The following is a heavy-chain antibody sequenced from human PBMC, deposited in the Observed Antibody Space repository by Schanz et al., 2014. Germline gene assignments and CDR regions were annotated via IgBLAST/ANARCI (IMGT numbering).Heavy chain of an antibody. D-gene: IGHD6-6*01. CDR3: ARAPPPYSSSPYYWYYGMDV. CDR2: ISNSVYTI. J-gene: IGHJ6*02. Sequence: QVQLVESGGGLVKPGGSLRLSCAASGFTFSDYYMNWIRQAPGKGLEWVSYISNSVYTIYYADSVKGRFTITRDNAKTSLYLKMNSLRAEDTAVYSCARAPPPYSSSPYYWYYGMDVWGQGTTVTVSS. V-gene: IGHV3-11*01. CDR1: GFTFSDYY.